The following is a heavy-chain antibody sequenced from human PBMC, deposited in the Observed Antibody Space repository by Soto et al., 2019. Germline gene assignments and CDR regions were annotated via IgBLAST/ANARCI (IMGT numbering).Heavy chain of an antibody. CDR1: GGSFSGYY. V-gene: IGHV4-34*01. Sequence: LETLCLTCAVYGGSFSGYYWSWIRQPPGKGLEWIGEINHSGSTNYNPSLKSRVTISVDTSKNQFSLKLSSVTAADTAVYYCARFRRGGSLDFDYWGQGTLVTVSS. J-gene: IGHJ4*02. CDR2: INHSGST. D-gene: IGHD3-10*01. CDR3: ARFRRGGSLDFDY.